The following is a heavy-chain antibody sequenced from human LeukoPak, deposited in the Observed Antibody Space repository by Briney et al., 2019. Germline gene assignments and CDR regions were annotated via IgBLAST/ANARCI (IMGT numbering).Heavy chain of an antibody. CDR2: ISGSGGST. V-gene: IGHV3-23*01. Sequence: GGSVRLSCAASGLTFTSYAMSWVRQAPGKGLEWVSIISGSGGSTYYADSVKGRFTISRDNSKNTLYLQMNSLRAEDTAIYYCAKDAFIVVVPAAMRHFDYWGQGTLVTVSS. CDR3: AKDAFIVVVPAAMRHFDY. D-gene: IGHD2-2*01. CDR1: GLTFTSYA. J-gene: IGHJ4*02.